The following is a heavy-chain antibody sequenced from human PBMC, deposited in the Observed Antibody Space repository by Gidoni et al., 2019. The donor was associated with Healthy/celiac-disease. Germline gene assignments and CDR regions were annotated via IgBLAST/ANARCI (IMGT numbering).Heavy chain of an antibody. V-gene: IGHV1-18*01. D-gene: IGHD4-17*01. CDR2: SSAYNDNT. CDR1: GYTFTSYG. J-gene: IGHJ4*02. Sequence: QAQLVQSGAEVKKPGASVNVSCKAPGYTFTSYGIRWVRQAPGQGLEWNGWSSAYNDNTNYAQKLQSRVTITTDTSTSTAYMGLRSLRSDDTAVYYCARDTHYGGNSDYWGQGTLVTVSS. CDR3: ARDTHYGGNSDY.